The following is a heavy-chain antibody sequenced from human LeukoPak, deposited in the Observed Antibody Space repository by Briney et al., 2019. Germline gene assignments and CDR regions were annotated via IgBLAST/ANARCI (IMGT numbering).Heavy chain of an antibody. Sequence: SETLSLTCTVSGGSISSYYWTWIRQPAGKGLEWIGRIYTTGSTNYIPSLNSRVTMSVDTSKKQFSLKLSSVTAADTAVYYCARQIAVARKAGFDYWGQGTLVTVSS. CDR2: IYTTGST. CDR1: GGSISSYY. D-gene: IGHD6-19*01. V-gene: IGHV4-4*07. CDR3: ARQIAVARKAGFDY. J-gene: IGHJ4*02.